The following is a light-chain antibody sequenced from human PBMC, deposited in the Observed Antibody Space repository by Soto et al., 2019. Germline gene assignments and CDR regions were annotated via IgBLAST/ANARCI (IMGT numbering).Light chain of an antibody. Sequence: QSALTQPASVSGSPGQSITISCTGTSSDVGGYNYVSWYQQLPGKAPKLMIYEVSNRPSGVSNRFSGSKSGNTASLTISGLQAEDEGDYFCCSYEGTYSFRVFGGGTKVTVL. CDR1: SSDVGGYNY. CDR3: CSYEGTYSFRV. V-gene: IGLV2-14*01. J-gene: IGLJ2*01. CDR2: EVS.